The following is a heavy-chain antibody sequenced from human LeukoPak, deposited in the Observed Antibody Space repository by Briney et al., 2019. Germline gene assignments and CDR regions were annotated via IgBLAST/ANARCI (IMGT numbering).Heavy chain of an antibody. V-gene: IGHV4-30-2*01. CDR3: ARGFSGSYVDY. CDR2: IYHSGST. D-gene: IGHD1-26*01. CDR1: GGPISSGGYS. Sequence: PSETLSLTCAVSGGPISSGGYSWSWIRQPPGKGLEWIGYIYHSGSTYYNPSLKSRVTISVDRSKNQFSLKLSSVTAADTAVYYCARGFSGSYVDYWGQGTLVTVSS. J-gene: IGHJ4*02.